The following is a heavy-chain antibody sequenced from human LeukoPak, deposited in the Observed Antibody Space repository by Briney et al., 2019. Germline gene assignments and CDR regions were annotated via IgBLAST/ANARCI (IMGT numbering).Heavy chain of an antibody. CDR3: AKDLSLGIAVAIDY. D-gene: IGHD6-19*01. Sequence: GGSLRLSCAASGFTFSSCGMHWVRQAPGKGLEWVAFIRYDINTKSYAESVRGRFTISRDNSNNTLYLEMNSLRAEDTAVYYCAKDLSLGIAVAIDYWGQGTLVTVSS. CDR2: IRYDINTK. V-gene: IGHV3-30*02. CDR1: GFTFSSCG. J-gene: IGHJ4*02.